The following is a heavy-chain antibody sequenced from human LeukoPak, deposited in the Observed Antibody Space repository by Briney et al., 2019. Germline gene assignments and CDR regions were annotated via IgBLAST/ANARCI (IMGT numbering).Heavy chain of an antibody. CDR1: GFTFSSYS. V-gene: IGHV3-21*01. Sequence: PGGSLRLSCAASGFTFSSYSMNWVRQAPGRGVEWVSSISSSSSYIYYADSVKGRFTISRENAKNSLYLQMNSLSAEDTAVYYCARDHSFTVVRGVIDYWGQGTLVSVSS. CDR3: ARDHSFTVVRGVIDY. D-gene: IGHD3-10*01. CDR2: ISSSSSYI. J-gene: IGHJ4*02.